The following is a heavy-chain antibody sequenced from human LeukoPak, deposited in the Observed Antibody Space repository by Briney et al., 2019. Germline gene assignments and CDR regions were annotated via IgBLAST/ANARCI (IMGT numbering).Heavy chain of an antibody. Sequence: SETLSLTCTVSGGSISSGSYYWGWIRQPPGKGLEWIGSIYYSGSTSYDPSLKSRVTISVDTSKNQFSLKVTSVTAADTAVYFCARSPTLFYFGSWGLGTLVTVSS. CDR1: GGSISSGSYY. J-gene: IGHJ4*02. CDR2: IYYSGST. V-gene: IGHV4-39*07. CDR3: ARSPTLFYFGS.